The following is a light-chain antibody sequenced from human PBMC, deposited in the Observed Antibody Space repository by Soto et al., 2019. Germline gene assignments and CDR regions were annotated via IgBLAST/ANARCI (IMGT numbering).Light chain of an antibody. V-gene: IGKV3-11*01. Sequence: EIVLTQSPATLSLSPGERATLSCRASQSASSYLAWYQQKPGQAPRLLIYDASNRATGIPARFSGSGSGTDFTLTISSLEPEDFAVYYCQQRSNWPPSCTFGQGTKLEIK. CDR3: QQRSNWPPSCT. CDR1: QSASSY. J-gene: IGKJ2*02. CDR2: DAS.